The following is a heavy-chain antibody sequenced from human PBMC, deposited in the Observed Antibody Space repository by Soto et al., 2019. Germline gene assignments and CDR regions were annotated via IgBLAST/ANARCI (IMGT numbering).Heavy chain of an antibody. D-gene: IGHD2-15*01. Sequence: QVQLVQSGAEVRQPASSVKVSCKTSGGTFSSYAISWVRQAPGQGLEWMGGIVPIVDTATYAQKFQGRVTITADESTSTAYMELSRLRSDDTAVYYCVRVVAIPGHPDYWGQGTLVTVSS. CDR2: IVPIVDTA. J-gene: IGHJ4*02. CDR3: VRVVAIPGHPDY. V-gene: IGHV1-69*12. CDR1: GGTFSSYA.